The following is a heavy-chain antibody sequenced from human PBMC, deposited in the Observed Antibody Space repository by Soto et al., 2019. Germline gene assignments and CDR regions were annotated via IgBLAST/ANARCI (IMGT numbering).Heavy chain of an antibody. CDR2: ISANGGSI. V-gene: IGHV3-9*01. CDR1: GFTFDDYA. D-gene: IGHD2-15*01. J-gene: IGHJ4*02. Sequence: EVQLVESGGRLVQPGKSLRLSCAASGFTFDDYAMHWVRQVPGKGLEWVSGISANGGSIRYGDSVKGRFTISRDNAKNSLFLQMNSLSAEYTALYYCAKSGEPGVVAATSFDYWGQGTLVTVSS. CDR3: AKSGEPGVVAATSFDY.